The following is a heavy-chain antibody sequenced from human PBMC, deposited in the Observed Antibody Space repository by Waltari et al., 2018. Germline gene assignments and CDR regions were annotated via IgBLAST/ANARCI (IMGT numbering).Heavy chain of an antibody. Sequence: VQLQESGPGLVKPSQTLSLTGNVSGGSISSGDHNWSWIRQPPGKGLEWIGYIYYGGSTYYNPSLKSRVTISVDTSKNQFSLKLSSVTAADTAVYYCARVGDGYRFDYWGQGTLVTVSS. D-gene: IGHD5-12*01. CDR2: IYYGGST. J-gene: IGHJ4*02. V-gene: IGHV4-30-4*08. CDR3: ARVGDGYRFDY. CDR1: GGSISSGDHN.